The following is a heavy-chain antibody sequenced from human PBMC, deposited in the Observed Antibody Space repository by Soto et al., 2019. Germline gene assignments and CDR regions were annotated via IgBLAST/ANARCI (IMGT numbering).Heavy chain of an antibody. CDR3: TTGVTSRGMDV. J-gene: IGHJ6*02. Sequence: PGGSLRLSCAASGFTFSNAWMSWVRQAPGKGLEWVGRIKTKTDGGTTDYAAPVKGRFTISRDDSKNTLYPQMNSLKTEDTAVYYCTTGVTSRGMDVWGQGTTVXVSS. CDR2: IKTKTDGGTT. V-gene: IGHV3-15*01. CDR1: GFTFSNAW. D-gene: IGHD2-21*02.